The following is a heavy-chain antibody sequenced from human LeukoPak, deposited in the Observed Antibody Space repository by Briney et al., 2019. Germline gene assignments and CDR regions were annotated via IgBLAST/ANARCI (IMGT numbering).Heavy chain of an antibody. V-gene: IGHV3-74*01. CDR1: GLTFSSYW. CDR2: INSDGSST. D-gene: IGHD1-1*01. CDR3: ARDQGPVRTAYYYNGMDV. J-gene: IGHJ6*02. Sequence: PGGSLRLSCAASGLTFSSYWMHWVRQAPGKGLVWVSRINSDGSSTRYADSVKGRFTISRDNAKNSLYLQMNSLRAEDTAVYYCARDQGPVRTAYYYNGMDVWGQGTTVTVSS.